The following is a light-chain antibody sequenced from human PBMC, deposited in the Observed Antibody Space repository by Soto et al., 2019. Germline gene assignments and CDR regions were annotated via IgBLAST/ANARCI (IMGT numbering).Light chain of an antibody. CDR3: QAWDSSLRV. J-gene: IGLJ3*02. CDR1: KLGDKF. V-gene: IGLV3-1*01. Sequence: SYELTQPPSVSVSPGQTASITCSGDKLGDKFACWYQQKPGQSPMLVIYEDDKRPSGIPERFSGSYSGNTATLTISGTQAMDEADYYCQAWDSSLRVFGGGTKLTVL. CDR2: EDD.